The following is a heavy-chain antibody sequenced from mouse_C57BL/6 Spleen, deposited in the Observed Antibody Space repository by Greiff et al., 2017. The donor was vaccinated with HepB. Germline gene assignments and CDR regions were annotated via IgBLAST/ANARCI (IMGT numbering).Heavy chain of an antibody. J-gene: IGHJ3*01. CDR1: GYTFTSYW. CDR2: IDPSDSYT. Sequence: VQLQQPGAELVKPGASVKLSCKASGYTFTSYWMQWVKQRPGQGLEWIGEIDPSDSYTNYNQKFKGKATLTVDTSSSTAYMQLSSLTSEDSAVYYCASRGEGFAYWGQGTLVTVSA. CDR3: ASRGEGFAY. V-gene: IGHV1-50*01.